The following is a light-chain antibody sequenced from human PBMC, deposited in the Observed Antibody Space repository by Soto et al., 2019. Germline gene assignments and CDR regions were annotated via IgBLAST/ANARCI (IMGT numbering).Light chain of an antibody. CDR2: GAS. J-gene: IGKJ3*01. Sequence: EIMMTQSPATLSVSPGERVTLSCRATETISSNLAWYQQRPGQAPRLLIYGASIRATGVPARFSGSRSGSEFTLTISSLQSDDFGIYYCQHFKNWPPTVTFGPGTKVDLK. V-gene: IGKV3D-15*01. CDR3: QHFKNWPPTVT. CDR1: ETISSN.